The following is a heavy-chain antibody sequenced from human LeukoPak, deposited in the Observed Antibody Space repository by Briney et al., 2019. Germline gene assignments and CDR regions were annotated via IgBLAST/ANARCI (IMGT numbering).Heavy chain of an antibody. CDR1: GGSISNLY. D-gene: IGHD3-10*01. CDR3: ARAGGSGSSPPYYYMDV. J-gene: IGHJ6*03. CDR2: IYVSGRI. V-gene: IGHV4-4*07. Sequence: NPSETLSLTCSVSGGSISNLYLSWIRQPAGKGLEWIGRIYVSGRIDNNPSLKSRVTISVDTSKNQFSLKLSSVTAADTAVYYCARAGGSGSSPPYYYMDVWGKGTTVTVSS.